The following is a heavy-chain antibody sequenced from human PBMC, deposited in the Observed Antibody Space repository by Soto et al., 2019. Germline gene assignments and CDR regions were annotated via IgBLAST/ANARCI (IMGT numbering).Heavy chain of an antibody. Sequence: GGSLRLSCAASGFTFSSYSMNWVRQAPGKGLEWVSYISSSSSTIYYADSVKGRFTISRDNAKNSLYLQMNSLRDEDTAVYYCATGRGGPYCSGGSCYIFDYWGQGTLVTVSS. J-gene: IGHJ4*02. CDR3: ATGRGGPYCSGGSCYIFDY. D-gene: IGHD2-15*01. CDR2: ISSSSSTI. V-gene: IGHV3-48*02. CDR1: GFTFSSYS.